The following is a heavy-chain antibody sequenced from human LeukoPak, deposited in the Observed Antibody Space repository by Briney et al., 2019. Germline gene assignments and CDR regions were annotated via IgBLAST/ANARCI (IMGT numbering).Heavy chain of an antibody. J-gene: IGHJ4*02. D-gene: IGHD3-10*01. CDR2: IYYSGNT. CDR3: ARVGSGGYLDY. CDR1: GGXISSYY. V-gene: IGHV4-59*01. Sequence: SETLSLTCTVSGGXISSYYWSWIRQPPGKGLEWIGVIYYSGNTNYSPSVKSRVTMSVDTSKNQFSLKLTSVTAADTAVYYCARVGSGGYLDYWGQGTLVTVSS.